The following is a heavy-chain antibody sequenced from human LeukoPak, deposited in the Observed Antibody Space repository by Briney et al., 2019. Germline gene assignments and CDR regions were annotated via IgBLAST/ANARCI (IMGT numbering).Heavy chain of an antibody. Sequence: QPGGSLRLSCAASGFTFSSYEMNWVRQAPGKGLEWVSYISSSGSTIYYADSVKGRFTISRDNAKNPLYLQMNSLRAEDTAVYYCARDGSGYGHDAFDIWGQGTMVTVSS. CDR2: ISSSGSTI. D-gene: IGHD5-12*01. V-gene: IGHV3-48*03. CDR1: GFTFSSYE. J-gene: IGHJ3*02. CDR3: ARDGSGYGHDAFDI.